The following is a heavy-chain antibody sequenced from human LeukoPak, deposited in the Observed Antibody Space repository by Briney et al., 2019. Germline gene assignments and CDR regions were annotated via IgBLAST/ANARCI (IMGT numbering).Heavy chain of an antibody. D-gene: IGHD3-22*01. V-gene: IGHV1-8*01. CDR2: MNPNSGNT. Sequence: ASVKVSCKASGYTFTSYDINWVRQATGQGLEWMGWMNPNSGNTGYAQKFQGRVTMTRNTSISTAYMELSSLRSEDTVVYYCARGPWYYDSSGYFYGGSDYWGQGTLVTVSS. J-gene: IGHJ4*02. CDR1: GYTFTSYD. CDR3: ARGPWYYDSSGYFYGGSDY.